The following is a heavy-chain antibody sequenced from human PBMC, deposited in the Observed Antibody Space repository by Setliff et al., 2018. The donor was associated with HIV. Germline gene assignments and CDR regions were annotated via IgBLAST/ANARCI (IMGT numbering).Heavy chain of an antibody. Sequence: PSETLSLTCTVSGYSISSGYYWGWIRQPPGKGLEWIGSIYYSGSTNYNPSLKSRVTISVDTSKNQFSLKLSSVTAADTAVYYYAREEDYNFWSGYDWFDPWGQGTLVTVSS. V-gene: IGHV4-38-2*02. CDR1: GYSISSGYY. D-gene: IGHD3-3*01. CDR2: IYYSGST. CDR3: AREEDYNFWSGYDWFDP. J-gene: IGHJ5*02.